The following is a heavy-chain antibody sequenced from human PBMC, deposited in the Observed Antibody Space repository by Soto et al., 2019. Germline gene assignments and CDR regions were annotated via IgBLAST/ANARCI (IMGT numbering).Heavy chain of an antibody. D-gene: IGHD6-13*01. CDR1: GGSISSGGYY. V-gene: IGHV4-31*03. CDR2: IYYSGST. Sequence: TLSLTCTVSGGSISSGGYYWSWIRQHPGKGLEWIGYIYYSGSTYYNPSLKSRVTISVDTSKNQFSLKLSSVTAADTAVYYCARVVIAAAGIDYWGQGTLVTVSS. J-gene: IGHJ4*02. CDR3: ARVVIAAAGIDY.